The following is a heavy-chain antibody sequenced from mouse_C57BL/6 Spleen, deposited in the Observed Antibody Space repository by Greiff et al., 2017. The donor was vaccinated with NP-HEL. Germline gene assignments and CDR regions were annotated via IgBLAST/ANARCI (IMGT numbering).Heavy chain of an antibody. CDR1: GYSITSGYY. CDR3: ARFVSSFPYWYFDV. D-gene: IGHD1-1*01. Sequence: DVQLQESGPGLVKPSQSLSLTCSVTGYSITSGYYWNWIRQFPGNKLEWMGYISYDGSNNYNPSLKNRISITRDTSKNQFFLKLNSVTTEDTATYYCARFVSSFPYWYFDVWGTGTTVTVSS. J-gene: IGHJ1*03. V-gene: IGHV3-6*01. CDR2: ISYDGSN.